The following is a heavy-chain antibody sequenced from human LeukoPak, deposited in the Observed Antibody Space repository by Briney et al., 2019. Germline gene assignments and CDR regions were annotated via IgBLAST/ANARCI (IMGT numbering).Heavy chain of an antibody. J-gene: IGHJ4*02. CDR2: IYSGGRT. Sequence: GGSLRLSCAASGFXVSTNYMSWVRQAPGKGLEWVSVIYSGGRTYYADSVKGRFTISRDNSKNTLSLQMNSLRAEDTAVYYCARLRWVGDLGDHWGQGTLVTVSS. CDR1: GFXVSTNY. CDR3: ARLRWVGDLGDH. V-gene: IGHV3-66*01. D-gene: IGHD3-10*01.